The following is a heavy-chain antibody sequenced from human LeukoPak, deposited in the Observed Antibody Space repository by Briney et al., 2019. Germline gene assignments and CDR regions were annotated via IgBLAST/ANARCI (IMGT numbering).Heavy chain of an antibody. D-gene: IGHD1-26*01. CDR2: IHREGKEK. J-gene: IGHJ4*02. Sequence: ARSMTPSSATVAFALSDYCMTWVRQLEGKVLEWVANIHREGKEKFYVESVKGRFTKSRDNAKNTVDLQMDSLRVEDTAVYYCARVGTWELQRVFDFWGQGTLVTVSS. CDR1: AFALSDYC. CDR3: ARVGTWELQRVFDF. V-gene: IGHV3-7*01.